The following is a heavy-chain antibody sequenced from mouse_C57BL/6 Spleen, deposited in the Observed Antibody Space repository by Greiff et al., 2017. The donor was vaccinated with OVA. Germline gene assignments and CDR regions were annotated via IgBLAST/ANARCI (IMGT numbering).Heavy chain of an antibody. CDR1: GFTFSSYT. D-gene: IGHD4-1*02. CDR3: ARQGQLFDY. Sequence: EVMLVESGGGLVKPGGSLKLSCAASGFTFSSYTMSWVRQTPEKRLEWVATISGGGGNTYYPDSVKGRFTISRDNAKNTLYLQMSSLRSEDTALYYCARQGQLFDYWGQGTTLTVSS. J-gene: IGHJ2*01. CDR2: ISGGGGNT. V-gene: IGHV5-9*01.